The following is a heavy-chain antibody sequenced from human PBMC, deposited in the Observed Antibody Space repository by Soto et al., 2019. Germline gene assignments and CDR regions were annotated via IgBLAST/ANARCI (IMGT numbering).Heavy chain of an antibody. CDR1: GFTFSSYS. Sequence: EVQLVESGGGLVTPGGSLRLSCAASGFTFSSYSMNWVRQAPGKGLEWVSSISSSSSYIYYADSVKGRFTISRDNAKNSLYLQMNSLSAEDTAVYYCAREKNWNDDPGFDYWGQGTLVPVSS. J-gene: IGHJ4*02. CDR3: AREKNWNDDPGFDY. V-gene: IGHV3-21*01. D-gene: IGHD1-1*01. CDR2: ISSSSSYI.